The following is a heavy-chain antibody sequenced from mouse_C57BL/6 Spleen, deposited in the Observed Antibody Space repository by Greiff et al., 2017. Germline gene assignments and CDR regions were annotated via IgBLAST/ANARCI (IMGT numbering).Heavy chain of an antibody. J-gene: IGHJ4*01. Sequence: EVKLQESGGGLVKPGGSLQLSCAASGFTFSDSGMHWVRQATEKGLEWVAYISSGSSTIYSADTVKGRFTISRDNAKNTLLLQMTSLRSEDTAMYYCARAFITTGVADFYNAMDYWGQGTSVTVSS. CDR3: ARAFITTGVADFYNAMDY. V-gene: IGHV5-17*01. CDR1: GFTFSDSG. CDR2: ISSGSSTI. D-gene: IGHD1-1*01.